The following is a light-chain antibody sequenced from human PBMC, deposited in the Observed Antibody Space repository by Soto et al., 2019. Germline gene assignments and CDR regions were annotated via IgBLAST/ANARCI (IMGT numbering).Light chain of an antibody. CDR3: LQANNFPVA. J-gene: IGKJ4*01. CDR2: PAS. V-gene: IGKV1-12*01. Sequence: DIQMTQSPSFVSASIGDRVTITCRASQGIGSWLAWYQQVPGRAPRLLIFPASPFQSGVSSRFRGSGYGTDFTLTITSLQPEDFATYFCLQANNFPVAFGAGTKVEMK. CDR1: QGIGSW.